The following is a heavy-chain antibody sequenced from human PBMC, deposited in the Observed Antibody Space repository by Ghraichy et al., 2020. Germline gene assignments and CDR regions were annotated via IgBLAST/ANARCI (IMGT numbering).Heavy chain of an antibody. Sequence: LSLTCAASGFIFSNYWMHWVRHTPGKGLVWVARINNDGRSTAYAAFVKGRFTISRDNAKNTLDLQMNRLTVEDTAVYFCARAYDSTGYYLIDNWGQGTLVTVSS. CDR3: ARAYDSTGYYLIDN. D-gene: IGHD3-22*01. V-gene: IGHV3-74*01. CDR2: INNDGRST. CDR1: GFIFSNYW. J-gene: IGHJ4*02.